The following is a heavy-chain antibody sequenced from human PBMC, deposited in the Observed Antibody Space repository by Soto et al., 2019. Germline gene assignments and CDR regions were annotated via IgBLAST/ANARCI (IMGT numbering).Heavy chain of an antibody. J-gene: IGHJ5*02. V-gene: IGHV3-15*07. Sequence: EAQLAESGGGLVKPGGSLRLSCAASGFTFSNAWMNWVRQAPGKGLEWVGHITSKTDGGTTGYAAPVKGRFTISRDDSKNTLYLQMNSLKTEDSAVYYCVTDRTGGINWFDPWGQGTLVTVSS. CDR2: ITSKTDGGTT. D-gene: IGHD7-27*01. CDR3: VTDRTGGINWFDP. CDR1: GFTFSNAW.